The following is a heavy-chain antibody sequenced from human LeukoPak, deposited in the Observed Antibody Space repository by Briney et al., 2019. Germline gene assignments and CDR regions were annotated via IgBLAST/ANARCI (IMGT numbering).Heavy chain of an antibody. D-gene: IGHD6-19*01. CDR3: ARVAVGQSDY. V-gene: IGHV1-18*01. J-gene: IGHJ4*02. CDR2: ISAYNGNT. Sequence: ASVKVSGMASGYTFTSCGISWVRQAPGQGLEWMGWISAYNGNTNYAQKLQGRVTMTTDTSTSTAYMELRSLRSEDTAVYYCARVAVGQSDYWGQGTLVTVSS. CDR1: GYTFTSCG.